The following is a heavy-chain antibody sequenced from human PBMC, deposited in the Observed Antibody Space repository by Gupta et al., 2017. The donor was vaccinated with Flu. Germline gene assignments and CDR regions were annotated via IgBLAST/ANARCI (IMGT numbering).Heavy chain of an antibody. CDR1: GFTFSSYW. CDR3: ARGSYGDETVTPKHWYFDL. D-gene: IGHD4-17*01. CDR2: LKQDGSQK. V-gene: IGHV3-7*04. J-gene: IGHJ2*01. Sequence: EVQLVESGGGLVQPGGSLRLSCAASGFTFSSYWMSWVRQAPGKGLEWVANLKQDGSQKYYVDSVKGRFTISRDNAKNSLYLQMNSLRAEDTAVYYCARGSYGDETVTPKHWYFDLWGRGTLVTVAS.